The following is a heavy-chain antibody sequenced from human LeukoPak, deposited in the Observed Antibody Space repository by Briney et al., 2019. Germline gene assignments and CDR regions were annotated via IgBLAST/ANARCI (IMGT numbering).Heavy chain of an antibody. Sequence: SGGSLRLSCAASGFTFSSYAMSWVCQAPGEGLEWVSAISGSGGSAYYADSVKGRFTISRDNSKNTLYLQMNSLRAEDTAVYYCAKDCSSTSCYWFDPWGQGTLVTVSS. J-gene: IGHJ5*02. CDR3: AKDCSSTSCYWFDP. CDR2: ISGSGGSA. CDR1: GFTFSSYA. V-gene: IGHV3-23*01. D-gene: IGHD2-2*01.